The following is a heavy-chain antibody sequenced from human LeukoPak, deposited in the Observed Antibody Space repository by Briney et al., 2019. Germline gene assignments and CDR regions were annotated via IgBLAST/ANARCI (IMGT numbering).Heavy chain of an antibody. CDR1: GGSISSGGYS. V-gene: IGHV4-30-2*01. CDR3: ARAFRDDDDSSRPDAFDI. CDR2: IYRSGST. Sequence: PSETLSLTCAVSGGSISSGGYSWSWIRQPPGKGLEWIGYIYRSGSTYYNPSLKSRVTISVDRSKNQFSLKLSSVTAADTAVYYCARAFRDDDDSSRPDAFDIWGQGTMVTVSS. D-gene: IGHD3-22*01. J-gene: IGHJ3*02.